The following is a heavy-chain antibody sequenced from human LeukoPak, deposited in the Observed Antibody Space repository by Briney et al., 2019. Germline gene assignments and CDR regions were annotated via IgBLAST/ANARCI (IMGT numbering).Heavy chain of an antibody. CDR3: ARLIVGATTSYAFDI. Sequence: GESLKISCKGSGYSFTSYWIGWVRQMPGKGLEWMGIIYPGDSDTRYSPSFQGQVTISADKSISTAYLQWSSLKASDTAMYYCARLIVGATTSYAFDIWGQGTMVTVSS. J-gene: IGHJ3*02. V-gene: IGHV5-51*01. D-gene: IGHD1-26*01. CDR2: IYPGDSDT. CDR1: GYSFTSYW.